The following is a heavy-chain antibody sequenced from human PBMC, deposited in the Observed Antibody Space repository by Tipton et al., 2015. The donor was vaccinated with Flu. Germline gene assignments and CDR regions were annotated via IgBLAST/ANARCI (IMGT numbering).Heavy chain of an antibody. D-gene: IGHD3-22*01. V-gene: IGHV3-21*01. CDR2: ISSSSSYI. CDR1: GLTFSSYS. CDR3: ARSTHYYDSSGYSHPVDY. J-gene: IGHJ4*02. Sequence: SLRLSCAASGLTFSSYSMNWVRQAPGKGLEWVSSISSSSSYIYYADSAKGRFTISRDNAKNSLYLQMNSLRAEDTAVYYCARSTHYYDSSGYSHPVDYWGQGTLVTVSS.